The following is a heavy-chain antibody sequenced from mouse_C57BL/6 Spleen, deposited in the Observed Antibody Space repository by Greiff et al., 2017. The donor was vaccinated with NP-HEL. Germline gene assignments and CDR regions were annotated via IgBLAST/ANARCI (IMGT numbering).Heavy chain of an antibody. J-gene: IGHJ1*03. Sequence: QVQLQQPGAELVRPGSSVKLSCKASGYTFTSYWMHWVKQRPIQGLEWIGNIDPSDSETHYNQKFKDKATLTVDKSSSTAYMQLSSLTSEDSAVYYCARRGSYGGYFDVWGTGTTVTVSS. CDR1: GYTFTSYW. D-gene: IGHD1-1*01. CDR3: ARRGSYGGYFDV. V-gene: IGHV1-52*01. CDR2: IDPSDSET.